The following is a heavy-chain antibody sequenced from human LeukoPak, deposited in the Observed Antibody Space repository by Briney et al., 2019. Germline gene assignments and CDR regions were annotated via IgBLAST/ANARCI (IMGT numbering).Heavy chain of an antibody. CDR3: ARVNYDFPDY. J-gene: IGHJ4*02. CDR2: IYYSGST. CDR1: GGSISSYY. Sequence: SETLSLTCTVSGGSISSYYWSWIRQPPGKGLEWIGYIYYSGSTDYNPSLKSRLTMSLDTSESQFPLKLRSATAADTAVYYCARVNYDFPDYWGQGTLVTVSS. D-gene: IGHD3-3*01. V-gene: IGHV4-59*01.